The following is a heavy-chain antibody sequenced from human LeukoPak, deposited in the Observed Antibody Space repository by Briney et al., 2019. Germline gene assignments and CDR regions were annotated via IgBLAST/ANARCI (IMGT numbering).Heavy chain of an antibody. CDR2: ISGSGGST. J-gene: IGHJ3*02. Sequence: GGSLRLSCAASGFTFSSYAMSWVRQAPGKGLEWVSAISGSGGSTYYADSVKGRFTISRDNSKNTLYLQMNSLRAQDTAVYYCANLGPGRDDAFDIWGQGTMVTVSS. CDR1: GFTFSSYA. D-gene: IGHD2-15*01. V-gene: IGHV3-23*01. CDR3: ANLGPGRDDAFDI.